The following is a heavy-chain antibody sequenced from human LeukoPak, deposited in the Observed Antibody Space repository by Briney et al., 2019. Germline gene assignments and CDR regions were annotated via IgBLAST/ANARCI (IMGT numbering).Heavy chain of an antibody. CDR1: GGSISSGSYY. D-gene: IGHD3-22*01. CDR3: ARAAPDYYESSGYYQTAFDI. CDR2: IYTSGST. Sequence: SETLSLTCTVSGGSISSGSYYWSWIRQPAGKGLEWIGRIYTSGSTNYNPSLKSRVTISVDTSKNQFSLKLSSVTAADTAVYCCARAAPDYYESSGYYQTAFDIWGQGTMVTVSS. J-gene: IGHJ3*02. V-gene: IGHV4-61*02.